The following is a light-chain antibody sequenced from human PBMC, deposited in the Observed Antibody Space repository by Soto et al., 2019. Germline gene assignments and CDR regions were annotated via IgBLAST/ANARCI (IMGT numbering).Light chain of an antibody. J-gene: IGKJ4*01. CDR3: QPYNNWPLT. CDR1: QSVSSN. CDR2: AAS. Sequence: EIVMTQSPATLSVSPGERATLSCRASQSVSSNLAWYQQKPGQAPRLLIYAASTRATGVPDRFSGSRSGAEFTLTINSLQSEDFAVYYCQPYNNWPLTFGGGTKVDIK. V-gene: IGKV3D-15*01.